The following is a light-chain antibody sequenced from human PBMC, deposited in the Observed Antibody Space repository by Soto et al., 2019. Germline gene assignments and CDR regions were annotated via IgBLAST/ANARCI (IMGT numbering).Light chain of an antibody. Sequence: DIQMTQSPSSLSASVGDRVTITCQASQDISNYLNWYQQKPGKAPKLLIYDASNLETGVPSRFSGSGSGTDFTFTISRLQPADIATYYCQQYDNLPSLTFGGGTKVEIK. CDR1: QDISNY. J-gene: IGKJ4*01. V-gene: IGKV1-33*01. CDR3: QQYDNLPSLT. CDR2: DAS.